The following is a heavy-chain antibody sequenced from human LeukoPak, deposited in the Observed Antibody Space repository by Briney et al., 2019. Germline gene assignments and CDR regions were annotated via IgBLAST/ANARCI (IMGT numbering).Heavy chain of an antibody. CDR3: AREGLGELTLDC. V-gene: IGHV1-18*01. J-gene: IGHJ4*02. CDR2: IRIDNVDT. Sequence: AASVKVSCKSPGYTFTTYGTTWVRQAPGQGLEWMGWIRIDNVDTNYAQKPQGRVTLTTDTSTTTVYMELRSLRSDDTAVYYCAREGLGELTLDCWGQGTLVTVSS. D-gene: IGHD3-16*01. CDR1: GYTFTTYG.